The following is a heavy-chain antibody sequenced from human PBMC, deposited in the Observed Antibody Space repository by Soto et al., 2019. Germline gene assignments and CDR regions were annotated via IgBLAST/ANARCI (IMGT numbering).Heavy chain of an antibody. CDR1: GGSISSSY. V-gene: IGHV4-59*01. CDR3: ARHSPYYGMDV. CDR2: IHYSGTT. J-gene: IGHJ6*02. Sequence: SETLSLTCTVSGGSISSSYWSWIRQPPGKGLEWIAYIHYSGTTNYNPSLKSRVTISGDTPKNQVSLELTSVTAADTAVYYCARHSPYYGMDVWGQGTTVTVSS.